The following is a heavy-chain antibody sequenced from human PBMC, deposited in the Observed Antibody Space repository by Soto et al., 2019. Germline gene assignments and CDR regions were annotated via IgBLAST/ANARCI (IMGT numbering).Heavy chain of an antibody. J-gene: IGHJ6*02. CDR2: IIPIFGTA. Sequence: QVQLVQSGAEVKKPGSSVKVSCKASGGTFSSYAISWVRQAPGQGLEWMGGIIPIFGTANYAQKFQGRVTITADESTITAYMELSSLRSEDTAVYYCARDIYCSGDCYSSGYYYYGMDVWGQGTTVTVSS. D-gene: IGHD2-21*02. V-gene: IGHV1-69*01. CDR1: GGTFSSYA. CDR3: ARDIYCSGDCYSSGYYYYGMDV.